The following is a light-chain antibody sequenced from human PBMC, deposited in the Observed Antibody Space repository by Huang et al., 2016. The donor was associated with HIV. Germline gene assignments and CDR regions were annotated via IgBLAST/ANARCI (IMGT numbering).Light chain of an antibody. CDR1: ESLVYRDGNTY. V-gene: IGKV2-30*01. Sequence: DVVMTQSALSLPVTLGQPASISCRSSESLVYRDGNTYLYCFQQRPGQSPMRLIYKVSIRDAGVPDRFSGSGSGTNFTLKISRVEAEDVGIYYCKQGSHWPPTFGPGTKVDFK. CDR2: KVS. CDR3: KQGSHWPPT. J-gene: IGKJ3*01.